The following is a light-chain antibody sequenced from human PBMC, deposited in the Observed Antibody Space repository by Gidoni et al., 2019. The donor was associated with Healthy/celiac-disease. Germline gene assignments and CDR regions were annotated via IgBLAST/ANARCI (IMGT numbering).Light chain of an antibody. V-gene: IGLV3-1*01. CDR1: KLGDKY. CDR2: QDS. CDR3: QAWDSRTVV. J-gene: IGLJ2*01. Sequence: SYELTQPPSVSVSPGQTASITCSGDKLGDKYACWYQQKPGQSHVLVIYQDSKRPSGIPERFSGSNSGNTATLTISGTQAMDEADYYCQAWDSRTVVFGGGTKLTVL.